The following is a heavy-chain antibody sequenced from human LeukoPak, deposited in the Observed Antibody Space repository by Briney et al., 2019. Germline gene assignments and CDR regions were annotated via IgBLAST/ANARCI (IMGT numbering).Heavy chain of an antibody. Sequence: GGGLRLSCAGSGWTFSRYSMNWVGQAPGKGGEGVASISFSRTYLYYALSVTVRFTISRDNAKNSLYLQMNSLRAEDTTVYYCAIQTSYDILTGYSIWGQGTLVTVSS. CDR1: GWTFSRYS. J-gene: IGHJ4*02. D-gene: IGHD3-9*01. V-gene: IGHV3-21*01. CDR3: AIQTSYDILTGYSI. CDR2: ISFSRTYL.